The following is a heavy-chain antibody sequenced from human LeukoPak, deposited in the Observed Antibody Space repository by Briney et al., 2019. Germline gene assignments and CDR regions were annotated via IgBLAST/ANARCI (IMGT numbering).Heavy chain of an antibody. CDR2: ISPNSGGT. J-gene: IGHJ5*02. Sequence: GASVKVSCKASGYTFTGYYMHWVRQAPGQGLEWMGRISPNSGGTNYAQKFQGRVTMTRDTSINTAYMELSRLRSDDTAVYYCARPDTVLYNWFDPWGQGTLVTVSS. D-gene: IGHD5-18*01. CDR1: GYTFTGYY. V-gene: IGHV1-2*06. CDR3: ARPDTVLYNWFDP.